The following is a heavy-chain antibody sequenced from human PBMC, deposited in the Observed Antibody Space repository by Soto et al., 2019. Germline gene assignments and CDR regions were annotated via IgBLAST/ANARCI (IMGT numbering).Heavy chain of an antibody. D-gene: IGHD2-2*01. Sequence: SETLSLTCTVSGGSISSGGYYWSWIRQHPGKGLEWIAYIYYSGSTNYNPSLKSRVTMSLDTSKNHFSLKLSSVTAADTAVYYCARHVVPAANYFDYWGQGTLVTVSS. CDR3: ARHVVPAANYFDY. CDR1: GGSISSGGYY. J-gene: IGHJ4*02. CDR2: IYYSGST. V-gene: IGHV4-61*03.